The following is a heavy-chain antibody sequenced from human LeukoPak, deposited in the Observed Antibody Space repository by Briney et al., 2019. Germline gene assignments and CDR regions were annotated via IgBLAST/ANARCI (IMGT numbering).Heavy chain of an antibody. V-gene: IGHV1-69*13. D-gene: IGHD4-17*01. CDR2: IIPICGTA. J-gene: IGHJ4*02. CDR3: AHLPNGHDDYGDYRLAYYFDY. Sequence: SVKVSCKASGGTFSSYAISWVRQAPGEGLEWMGGIIPICGTANYAQKFQGRVTITADESTSTAYMELSSLRSEDTAVYYCAHLPNGHDDYGDYRLAYYFDYWGQGTLVTVSS. CDR1: GGTFSSYA.